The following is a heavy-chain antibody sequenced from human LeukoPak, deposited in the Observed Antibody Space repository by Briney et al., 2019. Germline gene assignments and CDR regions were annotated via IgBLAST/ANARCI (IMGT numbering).Heavy chain of an antibody. CDR1: EFTFSNYA. CDR3: ARSGGLQKFDY. D-gene: IGHD4-11*01. V-gene: IGHV3-30-3*01. CDR2: ISYDGNTI. Sequence: GGSLRLPCAASEFTFSNYALHWVRQAPGKGLQWVAVISYDGNTIHYADSVKGRFIISRDTSKNTLYLQMNSLRAEDTAVYYCARSGGLQKFDYWGQGTLVTVSS. J-gene: IGHJ4*02.